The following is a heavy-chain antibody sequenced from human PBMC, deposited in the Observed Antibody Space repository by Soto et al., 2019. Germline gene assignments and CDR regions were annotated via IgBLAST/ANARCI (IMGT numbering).Heavy chain of an antibody. CDR3: AKSGSHSYFDN. CDR2: ISPSGDNT. D-gene: IGHD1-26*01. V-gene: IGHV3-23*01. J-gene: IGHJ4*02. Sequence: GGSLRLSCAASGFTFSSYAMNGVRQAPGKGLEWVSSISPSGDNTYYADSVKGRFTISRDSSKNMLYLQMNSLRAEDTAVYYCAKSGSHSYFDNWGQGTLVTVSS. CDR1: GFTFSSYA.